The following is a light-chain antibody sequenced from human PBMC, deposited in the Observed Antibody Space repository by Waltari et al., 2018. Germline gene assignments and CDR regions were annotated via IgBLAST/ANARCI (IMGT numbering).Light chain of an antibody. V-gene: IGKV4-1*01. Sequence: DIVMTQSSDSLAVSRGASATINCKSSQSVLYSSNNKNYLAWYQQKPGQPPKLLMRWASTRESGVPDRFSGSGSGTDFSLPISSLQAEDVAVYYCQQYYRSRTFGQGTRVEIK. CDR3: QQYYRSRT. CDR1: QSVLYSSNNKNY. J-gene: IGKJ1*01. CDR2: WAS.